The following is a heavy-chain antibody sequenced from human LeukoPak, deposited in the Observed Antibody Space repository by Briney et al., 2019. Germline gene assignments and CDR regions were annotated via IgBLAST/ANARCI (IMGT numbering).Heavy chain of an antibody. V-gene: IGHV3-9*01. Sequence: PGGSLRLSCAASGFIFSDYSMNWVRQAPGKGLEWVSGISWNSGSIGYADSVKGRFTISRDNAKNSLYLQMNSLRAEDTALYYCAKDSSLMTGSFDYWGQGTLVTVSS. D-gene: IGHD3-9*01. CDR1: GFIFSDYS. CDR2: ISWNSGSI. CDR3: AKDSSLMTGSFDY. J-gene: IGHJ4*02.